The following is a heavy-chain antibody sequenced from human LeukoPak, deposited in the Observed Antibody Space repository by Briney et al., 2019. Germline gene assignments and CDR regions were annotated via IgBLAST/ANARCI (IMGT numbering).Heavy chain of an antibody. J-gene: IGHJ6*03. Sequence: SETLSLTCTVSGGSISSYYWSWIRQPAGKGLEWIGRIYTSGSTNYNPSLKSRVTMSVDTSKNQFSLKLSSVTAADTAVYYCARDRFTVTTDFYYYYYMDVWGKGTTVTVSS. CDR1: GGSISSYY. V-gene: IGHV4-4*07. CDR2: IYTSGST. CDR3: ARDRFTVTTDFYYYYYMDV. D-gene: IGHD4-11*01.